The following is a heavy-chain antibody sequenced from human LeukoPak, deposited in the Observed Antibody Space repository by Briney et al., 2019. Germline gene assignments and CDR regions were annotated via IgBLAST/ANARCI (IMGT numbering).Heavy chain of an antibody. CDR2: INPNSGGT. V-gene: IGHV1-2*02. J-gene: IGHJ4*02. CDR3: ARVEPAAYCFDY. D-gene: IGHD6-25*01. Sequence: ASVKVSCKASGYPFIAYYMHWVRQAPGQGLEWMGWINPNSGGTNYAQKFQGRVTMTRDTSISTAYMELSRLRSDDTAVYYCARVEPAAYCFDYWGQGTLVTVSS. CDR1: GYPFIAYY.